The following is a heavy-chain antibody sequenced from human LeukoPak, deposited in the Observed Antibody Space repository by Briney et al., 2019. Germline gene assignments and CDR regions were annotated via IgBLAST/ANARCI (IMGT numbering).Heavy chain of an antibody. D-gene: IGHD5-24*01. CDR2: IYYTGST. Sequence: SETLSLTCTVSGGSISRYYWSWIRQPPGKGLEWIGYIYYTGSTNCNPSLKSRVTISVDTSKNQFSLKLTSVTAADTAVYYCARHGGERELQLWGQGTLVTASS. CDR1: GGSISRYY. V-gene: IGHV4-59*08. J-gene: IGHJ4*02. CDR3: ARHGGERELQL.